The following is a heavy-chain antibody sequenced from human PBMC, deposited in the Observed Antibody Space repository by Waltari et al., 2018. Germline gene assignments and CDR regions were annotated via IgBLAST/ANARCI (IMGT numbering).Heavy chain of an antibody. CDR1: GYLFTHHW. J-gene: IGHJ4*02. D-gene: IGHD6-19*01. Sequence: EVQLVQSGAEIKKPGESLRISCQGSGYLFTHHWITWVRQLPGKGLEWMGRFDPSGTYTNYSPSFQGHVTVSADKSISTAYLQWSSLKASDTAIYYCARHAFGNSGWHFFDYWGQGTLVTVSS. CDR2: FDPSGTYT. V-gene: IGHV5-10-1*03. CDR3: ARHAFGNSGWHFFDY.